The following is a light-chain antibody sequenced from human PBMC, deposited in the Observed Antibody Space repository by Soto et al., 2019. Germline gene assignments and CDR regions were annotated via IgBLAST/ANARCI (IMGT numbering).Light chain of an antibody. Sequence: QSVLTQPPSVSAPPGQKVTISCSGSSSNIGNNYVSWYQQLPGTAPKLLIYEDNKRPSGIPDRFSGSKSGTSATLGITGLQAGDEADYYCGTCDSSRSVVFGGGTKLTVL. V-gene: IGLV1-51*02. CDR1: SSNIGNNY. CDR3: GTCDSSRSVV. J-gene: IGLJ2*01. CDR2: EDN.